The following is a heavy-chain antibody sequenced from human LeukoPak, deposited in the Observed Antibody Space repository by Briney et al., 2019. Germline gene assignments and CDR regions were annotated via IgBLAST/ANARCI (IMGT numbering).Heavy chain of an antibody. CDR3: ASHGSGYYFGY. V-gene: IGHV4-59*01. D-gene: IGHD3-22*01. CDR1: GGSISSYY. CDR2: IYYSGST. Sequence: SETLSLTCTVSGGSISSYYWSWIRQPPGKGLEWIGYIYYSGSTNYNPSLKSRVTISVDTSKNQFSLKLSSVTAADTAVYYCASHGSGYYFGYWGQGTLVTVSS. J-gene: IGHJ4*02.